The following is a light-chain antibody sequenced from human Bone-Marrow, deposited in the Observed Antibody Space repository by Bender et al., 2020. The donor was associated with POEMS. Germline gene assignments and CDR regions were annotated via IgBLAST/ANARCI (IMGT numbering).Light chain of an antibody. CDR3: SSKTNTFTLV. Sequence: QSVLTQPPSVSGAPGQRVTISCTGSSSNTGSGYDINWYQHLPGTAPKLLIYGYNNRPSGVPGRFSGSKSGTSASLTISGLQAQDEADYYCSSKTNTFTLVFGGGTKLTVL. V-gene: IGLV1-40*01. CDR2: GYN. J-gene: IGLJ3*02. CDR1: SSNTGSGYD.